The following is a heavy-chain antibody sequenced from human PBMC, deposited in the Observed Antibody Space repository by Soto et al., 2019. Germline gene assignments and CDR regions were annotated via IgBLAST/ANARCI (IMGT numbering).Heavy chain of an antibody. J-gene: IGHJ4*02. D-gene: IGHD6-19*01. CDR2: ISGSGGTT. CDR3: AKGARSSGWY. CDR1: GFTFSSYA. Sequence: GGSLRLSCAASGFTFSSYAMSWVRQAPGKGLEWVSAISGSGGTTYYADSVKGRFTISRDNSKSTLYLQINSLKAEDTAVYYCAKGARSSGWYWGQGTLVTVSS. V-gene: IGHV3-23*01.